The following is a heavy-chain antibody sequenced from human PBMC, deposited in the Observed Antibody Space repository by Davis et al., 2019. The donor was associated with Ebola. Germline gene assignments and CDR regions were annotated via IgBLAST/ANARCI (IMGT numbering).Heavy chain of an antibody. CDR2: IRGRGDST. J-gene: IGHJ4*02. CDR1: GFTFSSCA. Sequence: GESLKISCAASGFTFSSCAMSWVRQAPGKGLEWVSTIRGRGDSTYYADSVKGRFTISRDNSKNILYLQMNNLRAEDTAVYYCAKDKGLSGWPLFDYWGQGSLVTVSS. D-gene: IGHD6-19*01. CDR3: AKDKGLSGWPLFDY. V-gene: IGHV3-23*01.